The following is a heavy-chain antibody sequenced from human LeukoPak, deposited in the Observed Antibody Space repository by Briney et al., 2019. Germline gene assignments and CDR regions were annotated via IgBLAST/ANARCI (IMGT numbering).Heavy chain of an antibody. CDR2: ISSSGSTI. Sequence: GGSLRLSCSASGFTFSSYAMNWVRQAPGKGLEWVSYISSSGSTIYYADSVKGRFTISRDNAKNSLYLQMNSLRAEDTAVYFCVSVRQFVDYWGQGTLVTVSS. V-gene: IGHV3-48*03. D-gene: IGHD3-10*01. CDR1: GFTFSSYA. CDR3: VSVRQFVDY. J-gene: IGHJ4*02.